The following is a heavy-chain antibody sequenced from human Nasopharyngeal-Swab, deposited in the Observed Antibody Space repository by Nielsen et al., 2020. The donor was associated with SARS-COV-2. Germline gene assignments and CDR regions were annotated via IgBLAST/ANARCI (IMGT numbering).Heavy chain of an antibody. J-gene: IGHJ2*01. V-gene: IGHV3-9*01. Sequence: GGSLRLSCAASGFTFDDYAMHWVWQAPGKGLEWVSGISWNSGSIGYADSVKGRFTISRDNAKNSLYLQMNSLRAEDTALYYCAKDSYSSSWGPHWYFDLWGRGTLVTVSS. D-gene: IGHD6-13*01. CDR2: ISWNSGSI. CDR3: AKDSYSSSWGPHWYFDL. CDR1: GFTFDDYA.